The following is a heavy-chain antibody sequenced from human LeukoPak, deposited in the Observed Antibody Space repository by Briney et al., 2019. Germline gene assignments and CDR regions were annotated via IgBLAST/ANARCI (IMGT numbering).Heavy chain of an antibody. V-gene: IGHV4-59*01. CDR1: GGSISSYY. J-gene: IGHJ6*02. CDR2: IYYSGST. D-gene: IGHD1-1*01. Sequence: SETLSLTCTVSGGSISSYYWSWIRQPPGKGLEWIGYIYYSGSTNYNPSLKSRVTISVDTSKNQFFLKLSSVTAADTAVYYCARGVQLERPSYYYYYGMDVWGQGTTVTVSS. CDR3: ARGVQLERPSYYYYYGMDV.